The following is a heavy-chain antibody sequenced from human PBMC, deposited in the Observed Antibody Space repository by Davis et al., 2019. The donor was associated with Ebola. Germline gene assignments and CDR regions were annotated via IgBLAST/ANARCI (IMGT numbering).Heavy chain of an antibody. J-gene: IGHJ4*02. Sequence: PSETLSLTCGVDGGSLSDYYWSWIRQTPGKGLEWIGEINHRGKTKYNPSLRSRVSISIDTSKNQFSLKLRSMTAADTADYYCASPHQIRGADYFDVWGQGSLVTVSS. V-gene: IGHV4-34*01. CDR3: ASPHQIRGADYFDV. CDR2: INHRGKT. D-gene: IGHD2-2*01. CDR1: GGSLSDYY.